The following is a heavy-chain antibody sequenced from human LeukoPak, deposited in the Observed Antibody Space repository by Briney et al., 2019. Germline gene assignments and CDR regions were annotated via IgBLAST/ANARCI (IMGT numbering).Heavy chain of an antibody. V-gene: IGHV3-23*01. Sequence: GASLRLSCAASGFTFSSYAMSSVRQAPGKGLEWVSDISYSGGTTYYADSVKGRFTISRDNSKNTLYLQMNSLRAEDTAVYYCAKRGQMMVEVARRGAFDIWGQGTMVTVSS. D-gene: IGHD1-1*01. CDR1: GFTFSSYA. J-gene: IGHJ3*02. CDR3: AKRGQMMVEVARRGAFDI. CDR2: ISYSGGTT.